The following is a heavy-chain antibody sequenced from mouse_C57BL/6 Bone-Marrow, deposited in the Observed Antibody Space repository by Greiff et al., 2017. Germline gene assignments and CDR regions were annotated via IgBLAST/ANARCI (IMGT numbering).Heavy chain of an antibody. V-gene: IGHV1-18*01. CDR3: AICDSNYVGYAMDY. Sequence: EVQLQQSGPELVKPGASVKIPCKASGYTFTDYNMDWVKQSHGKSLEWIGDINPNNGGTIYNQKFKGKATLTVDKSSSTAYMELRSLTSEDTAVYYCAICDSNYVGYAMDYWGQGTAGTVSS. D-gene: IGHD2-5*01. CDR2: INPNNGGT. J-gene: IGHJ4*01. CDR1: GYTFTDYN.